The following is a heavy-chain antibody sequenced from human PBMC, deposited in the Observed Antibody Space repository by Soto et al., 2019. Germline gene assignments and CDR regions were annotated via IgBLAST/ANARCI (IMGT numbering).Heavy chain of an antibody. D-gene: IGHD3-9*01. CDR3: ARDRVAYYNILTGYFYYFDY. CDR1: GGTFSSYA. CDR2: IIPIFGTA. J-gene: IGHJ4*02. V-gene: IGHV1-69*13. Sequence: ASVKVSCKASGGTFSSYAISWVRQAPGQGLEWMGGIIPIFGTANYAQKFQGRVTITADESTSTAYMELRSLRSDDTAVYYCARDRVAYYNILTGYFYYFDYWGQGTLVTVSS.